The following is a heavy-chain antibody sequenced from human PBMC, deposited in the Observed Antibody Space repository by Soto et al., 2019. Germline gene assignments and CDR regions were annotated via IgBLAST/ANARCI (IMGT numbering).Heavy chain of an antibody. J-gene: IGHJ3*02. CDR1: GGSFSGYY. CDR2: INHSGST. D-gene: IGHD1-26*01. Sequence: SETLSLTCAVYGGSFSGYYWSWIRQPPGKGLEWIGEINHSGSTNYNPSLKSRVTISVATSKNQFSLKLSSVTAADTAVYYCARPWRELLTRAFDIWGQGTMVTVSS. V-gene: IGHV4-34*01. CDR3: ARPWRELLTRAFDI.